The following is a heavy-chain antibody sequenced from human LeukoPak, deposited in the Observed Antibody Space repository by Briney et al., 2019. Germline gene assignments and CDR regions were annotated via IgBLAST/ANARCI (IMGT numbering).Heavy chain of an antibody. CDR3: AKLSYCYYGMDV. J-gene: IGHJ6*02. CDR1: GGSISSGGYS. CDR2: IYHSGST. V-gene: IGHV4-30-2*05. Sequence: SQTLSLTCAVSGGSISSGGYSWSWIRQPPGKGLEWIGYIYHSGSTYYNPSLKSRVTISVDTSKNQFSLKLSSVTAADTAVYYCAKLSYCYYGMDVWGQGTTVTVSS.